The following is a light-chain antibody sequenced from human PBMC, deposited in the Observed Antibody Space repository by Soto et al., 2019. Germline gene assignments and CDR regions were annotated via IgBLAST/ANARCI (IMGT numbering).Light chain of an antibody. J-gene: IGKJ1*01. V-gene: IGKV3-15*01. Sequence: EIVMTQSPATLTTSPGERATVSCRASQSVSSNLAWYQQKPGQVPRLLIYYASTRATGIPARFSGSGSGTEFTLTISSLESEDFAVYYCQQYSNWPRTFGQGTKVEIK. CDR3: QQYSNWPRT. CDR1: QSVSSN. CDR2: YAS.